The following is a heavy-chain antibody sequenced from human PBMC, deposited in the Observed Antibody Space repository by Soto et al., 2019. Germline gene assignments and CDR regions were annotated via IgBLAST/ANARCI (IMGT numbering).Heavy chain of an antibody. Sequence: SETLSLTCTLSRGSVRSDTYYWSWIRQPPGKGLEWIGYIYYSGSTTYNTSLRSRVTISIDTAKNQFSLKVSSSTAADTAVYYCAKFYSGKFDSWGQGTLVTVSS. CDR2: IYYSGST. CDR1: RGSVRSDTYY. J-gene: IGHJ4*02. V-gene: IGHV4-61*01. CDR3: AKFYSGKFDS. D-gene: IGHD6-13*01.